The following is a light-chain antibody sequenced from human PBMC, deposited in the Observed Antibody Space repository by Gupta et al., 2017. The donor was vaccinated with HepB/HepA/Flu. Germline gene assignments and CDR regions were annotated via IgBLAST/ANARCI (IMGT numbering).Light chain of an antibody. J-gene: IGLJ2*01. CDR1: DIGLKS. V-gene: IGLV3-21*01. Sequence: SYTLTQPPAVSVAPGKTATITCGGNDIGLKSVHWYQQAPGQAPQTVIQFVCDRPSGIPERFSGSNSGKTANPTTRRVDAGEEADEDDYVCDTERHDIYVIFGGGTKLTVL. CDR2: FVC. CDR3: YVCDTERHDIYVI.